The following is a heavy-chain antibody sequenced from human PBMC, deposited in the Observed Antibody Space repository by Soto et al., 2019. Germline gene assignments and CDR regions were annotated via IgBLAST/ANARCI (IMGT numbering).Heavy chain of an antibody. CDR1: GFTFTNAW. CDR3: TTDYYDSSGYTF. D-gene: IGHD3-22*01. CDR2: VKSRTDGGTT. V-gene: IGHV3-15*07. J-gene: IGHJ4*02. Sequence: GGSLRLSCAASGFTFTNAWMNWVRQAPGKGLEWVGRVKSRTDGGTTDYAAPVKGRFSISRDDSKTTLYLQMNSLKTEDTAVYFCTTDYYDSSGYTFWGQGTLVTVSS.